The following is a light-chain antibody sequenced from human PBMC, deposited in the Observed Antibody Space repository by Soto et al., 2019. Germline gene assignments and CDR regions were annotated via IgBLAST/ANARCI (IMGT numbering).Light chain of an antibody. CDR1: SSDVGGYNY. CDR2: EVS. CDR3: SSSTGSSTPVV. J-gene: IGLJ2*01. Sequence: QSALTQPASVSGSPGQSITISCTGTSSDVGGYNYVSWYQQHPGKAPKLMIYEVSNRPSGVSNRFSGSKSGNKASLTISGRHPEDDADYYCSSSTGSSTPVVFGGGTQLTVL. V-gene: IGLV2-14*01.